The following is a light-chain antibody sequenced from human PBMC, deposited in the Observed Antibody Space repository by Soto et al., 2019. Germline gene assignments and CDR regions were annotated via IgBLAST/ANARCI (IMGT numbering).Light chain of an antibody. J-gene: IGKJ4*01. CDR2: GAS. V-gene: IGKV3-20*01. CDR1: QSVTKY. CDR3: QQYGSSTLT. Sequence: EIVLTQSPATLSLSPGESATLSCRASQSVTKYLVWYQQKPGQAPRLLIYGASSRATGIPDRFSGSGSGTDFTLTISRLEPEDFAVYYCQQYGSSTLTFGGGTKVDIK.